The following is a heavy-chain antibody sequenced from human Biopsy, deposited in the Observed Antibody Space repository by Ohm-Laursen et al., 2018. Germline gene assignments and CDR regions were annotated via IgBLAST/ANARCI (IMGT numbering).Heavy chain of an antibody. CDR1: GDSINSSY. D-gene: IGHD2-15*01. CDR3: ARRGSGGRSFDH. J-gene: IGHJ4*02. Sequence: TLSLTCTVSGDSINSSYWSWIRQAPGKGLEWIGFISNSGNTNYNPSLKSRVIISVDTSKNQFSLNLSSVTAADAAVYYCARRGSGGRSFDHWGQGTLVTVSS. CDR2: ISNSGNT. V-gene: IGHV4-59*08.